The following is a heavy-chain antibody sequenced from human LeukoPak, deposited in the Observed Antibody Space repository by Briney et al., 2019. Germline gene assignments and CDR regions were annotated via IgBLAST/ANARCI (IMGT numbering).Heavy chain of an antibody. CDR2: IYYSGST. CDR1: GGSISSYY. CDR3: ATSRGPEYYDFWSGPTPTAFDI. J-gene: IGHJ3*02. D-gene: IGHD3-3*01. V-gene: IGHV4-59*08. Sequence: SETLSLTCTVSGGSISSYYWSWIRQPPGKGLEWIGYIYYSGSTNYNPSLKSRVTISVDTSKNQFSLKLSSVTAADTAVYYCATSRGPEYYDFWSGPTPTAFDIWGQGTMVTVSS.